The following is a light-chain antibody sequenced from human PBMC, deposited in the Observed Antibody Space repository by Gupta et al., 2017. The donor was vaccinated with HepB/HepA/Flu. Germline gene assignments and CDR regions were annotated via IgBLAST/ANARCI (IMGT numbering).Light chain of an antibody. V-gene: IGLV3-19*01. CDR1: SLRSYY. J-gene: IGLJ2*01. CDR3: NSRDSSGNHLV. CDR2: GKN. Sequence: SSELTQAPAVSVALGQTVRLTCQGDSLRSYYARWYQQKPGQAPVLVIYGKNNRPSGIPDRFSGSSSGNTASLTITGAQAEDEADYYCNSRDSSGNHLVFGGGTKLTVL.